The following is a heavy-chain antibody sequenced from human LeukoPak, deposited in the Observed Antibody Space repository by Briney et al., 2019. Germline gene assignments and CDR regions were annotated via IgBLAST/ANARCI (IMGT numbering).Heavy chain of an antibody. Sequence: ASVKVSCKASGYTFTSYYMHWVRQAPGQGLEWMGIINPSGGSTSYAQKFQGRVTMTRDTSTSTVYVEVSSLRSEDTAVHYCARAYYHASSGYYFPLDYWGQGTLVTVSS. CDR2: INPSGGST. CDR1: GYTFTSYY. CDR3: ARAYYHASSGYYFPLDY. J-gene: IGHJ4*02. V-gene: IGHV1-46*01. D-gene: IGHD3-22*01.